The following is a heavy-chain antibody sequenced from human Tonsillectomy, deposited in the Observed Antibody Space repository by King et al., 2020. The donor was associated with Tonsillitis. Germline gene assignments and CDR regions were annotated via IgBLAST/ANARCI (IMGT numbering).Heavy chain of an antibody. CDR2: ISVYNGNT. Sequence: VQLVESGAEVKKPGASVKVSCKASGYTFTNYGISWVRQAPGQGLEWMGWISVYNGNTNYTQKLQGRVTMTTDTSTSTADMELRNLRSDDTAVYYWARNDRKCVLQWFGELSGGYFDYWGQGTLVTVSS. V-gene: IGHV1-18*04. J-gene: IGHJ4*02. CDR3: ARNDRKCVLQWFGELSGGYFDY. CDR1: GYTFTNYG. D-gene: IGHD3-10*01.